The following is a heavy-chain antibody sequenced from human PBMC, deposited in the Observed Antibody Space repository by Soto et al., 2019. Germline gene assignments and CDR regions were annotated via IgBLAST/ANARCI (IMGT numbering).Heavy chain of an antibody. D-gene: IGHD2-2*01. V-gene: IGHV4-30-2*01. CDR2: IYHSGST. CDR3: ARVPAR. Sequence: SETLCVTYAVAGGSSSDVGDSCIWIRQPPGKGLEWIGYIYHSGSTYYNPSLKSRVTISVDRSKNQFSLKLSSVTAADTAVYYCARVPARWGQRTLVPVSS. J-gene: IGHJ1*01. CDR1: GGSSSDVGDS.